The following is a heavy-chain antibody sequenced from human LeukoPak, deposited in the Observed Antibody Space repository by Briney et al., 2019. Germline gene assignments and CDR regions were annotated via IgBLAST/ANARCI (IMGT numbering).Heavy chain of an antibody. CDR2: IRGSGGPT. CDR3: ARDPTGRGSWDY. CDR1: GFTFSSYG. V-gene: IGHV3-23*01. D-gene: IGHD1-14*01. J-gene: IGHJ4*02. Sequence: GGSLRLSCAASGFTFSSYGMHWVRQAPGKGLEWVSTIRGSGGPTYYADSVKGRFTISRDSFKNTLYLQMNSLRAEDTAVYYCARDPTGRGSWDYWGQGTLVTVSS.